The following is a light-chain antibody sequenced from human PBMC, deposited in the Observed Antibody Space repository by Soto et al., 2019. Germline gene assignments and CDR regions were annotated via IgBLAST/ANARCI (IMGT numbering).Light chain of an antibody. CDR2: DVS. V-gene: IGLV2-14*01. CDR3: TSYTSSGNYF. J-gene: IGLJ1*01. Sequence: QSVLTQPASVSGSPGQSIAISCTGTSSDVGAYDYVSWYQQHPGKAPKLMIYDVSNRPSGVSNRFSGSKSANTASLTISGLQAEDEADYYCTSYTSSGNYFFGTGTKVTVL. CDR1: SSDVGAYDY.